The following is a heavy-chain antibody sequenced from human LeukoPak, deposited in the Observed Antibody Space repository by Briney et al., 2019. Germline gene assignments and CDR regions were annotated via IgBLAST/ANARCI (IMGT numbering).Heavy chain of an antibody. V-gene: IGHV4-34*01. J-gene: IGHJ4*03. Sequence: PSETLSLTCAVYGGSFSRYYWSWIRQSPGKGLEWIAEIDHRGDTNYNPSVKSRVTISVDTSKNQFSLEVRSLSAADTALYYCARGATISETGYFDFWGQGTLVTVSS. CDR1: GGSFSRYY. CDR2: IDHRGDT. CDR3: ARGATISETGYFDF. D-gene: IGHD5-24*01.